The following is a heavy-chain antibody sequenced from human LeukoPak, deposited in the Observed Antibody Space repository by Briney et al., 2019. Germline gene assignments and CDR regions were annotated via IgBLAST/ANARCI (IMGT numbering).Heavy chain of an antibody. CDR3: ARDVPGEYQLPDYYYYGMDV. D-gene: IGHD2-2*01. J-gene: IGHJ6*02. Sequence: ASVTVSCTASGYTFTSYGISWVRQAPGQGLEWMGWISAYNGNTNYAQKLQGRVTMTTDTSTSTAYMELRSLRSDDTAVYYCARDVPGEYQLPDYYYYGMDVWGQGTTVTVSS. CDR2: ISAYNGNT. CDR1: GYTFTSYG. V-gene: IGHV1-18*01.